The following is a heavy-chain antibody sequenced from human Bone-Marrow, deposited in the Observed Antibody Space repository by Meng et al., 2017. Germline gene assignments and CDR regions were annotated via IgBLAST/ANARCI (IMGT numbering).Heavy chain of an antibody. J-gene: IGHJ4*02. Sequence: GGSLRLSCVASGLSFTDAWMSWVRQAPGKGLGWVGRIKRNSDGGTIDYAAPVKGRFTISRDDSKNTLYLQMDSLITEDTAVYFCATGAAAADHWGQGTLVTVSS. CDR3: ATGAAAADH. V-gene: IGHV3-15*01. CDR1: GLSFTDAW. D-gene: IGHD6-13*01. CDR2: IKRNSDGGTI.